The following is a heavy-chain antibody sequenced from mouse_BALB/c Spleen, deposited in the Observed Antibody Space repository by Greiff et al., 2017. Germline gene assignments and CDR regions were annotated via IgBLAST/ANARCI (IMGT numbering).Heavy chain of an antibody. D-gene: IGHD3-3*01. CDR2: INPGSGGT. CDR3: ARSRGSSFAY. V-gene: IGHV1-54*01. CDR1: GYAFTNYL. Sequence: VQLQQSGAELVRPGTSVKVSCKASGYAFTNYLIEWVKQRPGQGLEWIGVINPGSGGTNYNEKFKGKATLTADKSSSTAYMQLSSLTSDDSAVYFCARSRGSSFAYWGQGTLVTVSA. J-gene: IGHJ3*01.